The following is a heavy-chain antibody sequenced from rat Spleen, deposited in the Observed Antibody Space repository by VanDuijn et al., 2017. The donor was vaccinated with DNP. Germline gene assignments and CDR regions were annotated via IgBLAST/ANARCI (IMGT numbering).Heavy chain of an antibody. Sequence: QVLLKESGPGLVQPSQTLSLTCTVSRFSLTSNSVHWVRQPPGKGLEWVGAMWSGGSTDYNSALKSRLSVSRDTSKSQVFLKMNSLQTEDTAIYFGTREPRFDYWGQGVMVTVSS. V-gene: IGHV2-1*01. J-gene: IGHJ2*01. CDR1: RFSLTSNS. CDR2: MWSGGST. CDR3: TREPRFDY.